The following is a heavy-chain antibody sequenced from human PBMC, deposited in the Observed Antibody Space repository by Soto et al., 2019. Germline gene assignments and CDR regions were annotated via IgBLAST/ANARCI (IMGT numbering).Heavy chain of an antibody. CDR1: GFTFSSSC. Sequence: VGSLRLSCAASGFTFSSSCMHWVRQAPGKGLVWVSRINSGASNTNYADSVKGRFTISRDNAKNTLYLQMDSLTAEDTAVYYCARGPSGWFGYDYWGQGTLVTVSS. CDR3: ARGPSGWFGYDY. CDR2: INSGASNT. D-gene: IGHD6-19*01. J-gene: IGHJ4*02. V-gene: IGHV3-74*01.